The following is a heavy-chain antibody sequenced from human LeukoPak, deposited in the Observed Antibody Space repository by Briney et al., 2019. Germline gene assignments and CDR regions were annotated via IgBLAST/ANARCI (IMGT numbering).Heavy chain of an antibody. V-gene: IGHV1-24*01. J-gene: IGHJ4*02. D-gene: IGHD3-9*01. Sequence: ASVKVSCKVSGYTLTELSMHWVRQAPGKGLEWMGGFDPEDGETIYAQKFQGRVTMTEDTSTDTAYMELSSLRSEDTAVYYCATGGDILTGYHPFDYWGQGTLVTVSS. CDR2: FDPEDGET. CDR3: ATGGDILTGYHPFDY. CDR1: GYTLTELS.